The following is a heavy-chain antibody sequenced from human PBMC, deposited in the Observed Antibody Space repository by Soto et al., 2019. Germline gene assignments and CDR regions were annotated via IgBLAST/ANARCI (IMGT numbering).Heavy chain of an antibody. J-gene: IGHJ5*02. CDR1: GYTFTSYA. V-gene: IGHV1-3*01. CDR2: INAGNGNT. CDR3: ARGAIITTKNWFDP. Sequence: GASVKVSCKASGYTFTSYAMHWVRQAPGQRLEWMGWINAGNGNTKYSQKFQGRVTITRDTSASTAYMKLSSLRSEDTAVYYCARGAIITTKNWFDPWGQGTLVTVSS. D-gene: IGHD4-4*01.